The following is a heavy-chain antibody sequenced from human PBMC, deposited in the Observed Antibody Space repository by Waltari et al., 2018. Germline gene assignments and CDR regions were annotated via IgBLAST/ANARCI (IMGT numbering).Heavy chain of an antibody. CDR1: GGTFSSYA. CDR3: ARDPITIFGVVNPYYYYGMDV. D-gene: IGHD3-3*01. J-gene: IGHJ6*02. V-gene: IGHV1-69*01. Sequence: QVQLVQSGAEVKKPGSSVKVSCKASGGTFSSYAISWVRQAPGHGLEWMGGIIPIFGTANYAQKFQGRVTITADESTSTAYMELSSLRSEDTAVYYCARDPITIFGVVNPYYYYGMDVWGQGTTVTVSS. CDR2: IIPIFGTA.